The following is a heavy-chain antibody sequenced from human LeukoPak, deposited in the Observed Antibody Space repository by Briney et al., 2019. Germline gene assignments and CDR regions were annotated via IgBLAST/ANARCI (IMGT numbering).Heavy chain of an antibody. CDR3: ARDWPRGYSYGYSVGWFDP. V-gene: IGHV4-31*03. CDR1: GDSINSGGYY. D-gene: IGHD5-18*01. CDR2: IYYSGST. J-gene: IGHJ5*02. Sequence: PSETLSLTCTVSGDSINSGGYYWSWIRQHPGKGLEWIGYIYYSGSTYCTPSLKSRLTLSLDTSQNQFSLKLSSVTAADTAMYYCARDWPRGYSYGYSVGWFDPWGQGTLVTVSS.